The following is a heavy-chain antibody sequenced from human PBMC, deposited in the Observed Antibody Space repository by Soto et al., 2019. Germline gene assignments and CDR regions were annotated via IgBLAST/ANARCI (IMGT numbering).Heavy chain of an antibody. CDR1: GFTFSSYW. CDR2: IKQDGSEK. J-gene: IGHJ3*02. V-gene: IGHV3-7*01. Sequence: GESLRLSCAASGFTFSSYWMSWVRQAPGKGLEWVANIKQDGSEKYYVDSVKGRFTISRDNAKNSLYLQMNSLRAEDTAVYYCARKGYYYDSSGYPIIGGAFDIWGQGTMVTVSS. CDR3: ARKGYYYDSSGYPIIGGAFDI. D-gene: IGHD3-22*01.